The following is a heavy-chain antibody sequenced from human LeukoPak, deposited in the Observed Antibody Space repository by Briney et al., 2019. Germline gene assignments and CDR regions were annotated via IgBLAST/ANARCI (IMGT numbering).Heavy chain of an antibody. J-gene: IGHJ4*02. Sequence: PGGSLRLSCAGSGFSFSSYEMNWVRQAPGKGREWVSYISTSGHTMYYADSVKGRFTISRDNAKNSLYLQMNGVRVEDTAVYDCAREDLTVRRVHLDYWGQGALVSVSS. CDR2: ISTSGHTM. D-gene: IGHD3-10*01. V-gene: IGHV3-48*03. CDR3: AREDLTVRRVHLDY. CDR1: GFSFSSYE.